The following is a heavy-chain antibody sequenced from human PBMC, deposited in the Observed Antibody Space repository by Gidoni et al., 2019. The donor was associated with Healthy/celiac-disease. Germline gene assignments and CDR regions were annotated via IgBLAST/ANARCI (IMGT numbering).Heavy chain of an antibody. CDR3: TTFVDTAMVKAFDI. Sequence: EVQLVESGGGLVKPGGSLRLSCADSGFPFSNAWMSWVRQAPGKGLEWVGRIKSKTDGGTTDYAAPVKGRFTISRDDSKNTLYLQMNSLKTEDTAVYYCTTFVDTAMVKAFDIWGQGTMVTVSS. J-gene: IGHJ3*02. D-gene: IGHD5-18*01. CDR1: GFPFSNAW. V-gene: IGHV3-15*01. CDR2: IKSKTDGGTT.